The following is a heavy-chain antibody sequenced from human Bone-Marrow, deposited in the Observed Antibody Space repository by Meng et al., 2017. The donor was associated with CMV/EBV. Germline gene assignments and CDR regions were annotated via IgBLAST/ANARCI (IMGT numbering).Heavy chain of an antibody. J-gene: IGHJ4*02. CDR2: IYYSGST. D-gene: IGHD5-24*01. Sequence: SETLSLTCAVYGGSFSGYYWSWIRQPPGKGLEWIGYIYYSGSTNYNPSLKSRVTISVDTSKNQFSLKLSSVTAADTAVYYCARGNYGTRWGQGTLVTVSS. CDR3: ARGNYGTR. V-gene: IGHV4-59*01. CDR1: GGSFSGYY.